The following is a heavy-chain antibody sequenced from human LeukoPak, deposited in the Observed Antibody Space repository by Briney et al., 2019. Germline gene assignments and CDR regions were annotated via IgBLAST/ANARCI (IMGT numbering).Heavy chain of an antibody. CDR2: LYRDGGTT. J-gene: IGHJ4*02. D-gene: IGHD2-2*02. CDR3: AKGGYTTPFDY. CDR1: GFTVSRSF. Sequence: GGSLRLSCAASGFTVSRSFMNWVRQAPGKGLEWLAILYRDGGTTYYADSVKGRFTISRDSSKNTLYLQMNSLRAEDTALYYCAKGGYTTPFDYWGRGTLVIVSS. V-gene: IGHV3-53*01.